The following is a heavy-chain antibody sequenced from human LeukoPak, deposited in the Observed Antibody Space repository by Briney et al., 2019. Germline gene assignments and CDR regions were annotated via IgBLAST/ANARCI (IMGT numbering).Heavy chain of an antibody. J-gene: IGHJ6*02. CDR3: ARDGYATGEAHYGLDV. CDR1: GYTLSTYG. D-gene: IGHD7-27*01. V-gene: IGHV1-18*01. Sequence: SVTVSCKAPGYTLSTYGISWVRQAPGQGVEWTGWISAYNGRTTYAQNLQGRVTMTTDPSTSTAYMEVRSLTSDDTAVYYCARDGYATGEAHYGLDVWGQGTTVTVSS. CDR2: ISAYNGRT.